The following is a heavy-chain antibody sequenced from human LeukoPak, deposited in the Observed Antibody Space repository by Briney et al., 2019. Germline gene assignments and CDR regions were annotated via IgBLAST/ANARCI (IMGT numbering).Heavy chain of an antibody. CDR1: GGPVSSGTYY. CDR3: ARASITMIVAT. CDR2: FLYSGST. Sequence: SETLSLTCTVSGGPVSSGTYYGSWVRQPPGKGLEWIGNFLYSGSTHYNPSLKSRVTISVDTSKNQFSLNLSSVTVADTAVYFCARASITMIVATWGQGSLVTVSS. D-gene: IGHD3-22*01. J-gene: IGHJ4*02. V-gene: IGHV4-61*01.